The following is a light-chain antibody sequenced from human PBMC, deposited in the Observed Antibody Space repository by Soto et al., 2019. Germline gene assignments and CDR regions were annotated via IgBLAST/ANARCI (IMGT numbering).Light chain of an antibody. CDR2: EVN. V-gene: IGLV2-8*01. CDR3: TSYAGGNNV. Sequence: QSALTQPPSASGSPGQSVTISCSGTSSDVGGYNYVSWYQQHPGKVPKLMIYEVNNRPSGVPDRFSGSKSGNTASLTVSGLQAEDVADYSCTSYAGGNNVFGTGTKLTVL. CDR1: SSDVGGYNY. J-gene: IGLJ1*01.